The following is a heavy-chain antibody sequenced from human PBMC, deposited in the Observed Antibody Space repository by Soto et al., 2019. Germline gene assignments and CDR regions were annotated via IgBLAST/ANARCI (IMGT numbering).Heavy chain of an antibody. CDR2: IYYSGST. Sequence: PSETLSLTCTVSGGSISSYYWSWIRQPPGKGLEWIGYIYYSGSTNYNPSLKSRVTISVDTSKNQFSLKLSSVTAADTAVYYCASRYYDFWSGYFDYWGQGPLVTVS. CDR3: ASRYYDFWSGYFDY. V-gene: IGHV4-59*08. J-gene: IGHJ4*02. D-gene: IGHD3-3*01. CDR1: GGSISSYY.